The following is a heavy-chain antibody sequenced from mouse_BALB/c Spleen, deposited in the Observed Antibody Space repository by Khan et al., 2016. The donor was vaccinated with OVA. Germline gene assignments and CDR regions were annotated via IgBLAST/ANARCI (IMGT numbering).Heavy chain of an antibody. CDR3: ARGNYYWYYFDY. CDR2: ISYSGGT. V-gene: IGHV3-2*02. CDR1: GYSITSGYA. D-gene: IGHD1-1*01. J-gene: IGHJ2*01. Sequence: VQLKQSGPGLVKPSQSLSLTCTVTGYSITSGYAWNWIRQFPGNKLEWMGYISYSGGTSYNPSLKSRISITRDTSKNQFFLQLNSVTTEDTATYYCARGNYYWYYFDYWGQGTTLTVSS.